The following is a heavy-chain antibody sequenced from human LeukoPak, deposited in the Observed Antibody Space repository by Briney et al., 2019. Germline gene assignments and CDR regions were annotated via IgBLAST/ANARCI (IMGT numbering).Heavy chain of an antibody. Sequence: SETLSLTCSVSGGSISVSSFYWAWIRQPPGKGLEWIGSIYHEGTTYYNPSLKSRISISVDTSRNQFSLNVNSVTAADTAVYFCAREERQQRWGWFDPWGQGTLVVVSS. D-gene: IGHD4-23*01. J-gene: IGHJ5*02. CDR1: GGSISVSSFY. CDR3: AREERQQRWGWFDP. V-gene: IGHV4-39*07. CDR2: IYHEGTT.